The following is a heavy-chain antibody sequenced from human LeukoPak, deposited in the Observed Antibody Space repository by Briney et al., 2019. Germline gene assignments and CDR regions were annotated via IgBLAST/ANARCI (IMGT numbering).Heavy chain of an antibody. Sequence: GGSLRLSCAASGFTFDYYGMSWVRQAPGKGLEWVSTISGTGGTTYYADSVKGRFTSSRDNSKSSLYLQLNSLRAEDTVTYYCAKGQPPYCTSDTCHRFDWFDPWGQGTLVTVSS. CDR2: ISGTGGTT. V-gene: IGHV3-23*01. J-gene: IGHJ5*02. D-gene: IGHD2-8*02. CDR3: AKGQPPYCTSDTCHRFDWFDP. CDR1: GFTFDYYG.